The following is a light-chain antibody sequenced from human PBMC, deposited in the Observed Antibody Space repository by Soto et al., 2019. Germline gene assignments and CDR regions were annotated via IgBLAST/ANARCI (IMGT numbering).Light chain of an antibody. CDR2: DVS. Sequence: QSALTQPRSVSGSPGQSVTISCTGTSSDVGGYNYVSWYQQHPGKAPKVMIYDVSRRPSGVPDRFSGSKSGNTASLTISGLQAEDEADYYCCSYADRNTFWVFGGGTKLTVL. J-gene: IGLJ3*02. CDR3: CSYADRNTFWV. CDR1: SSDVGGYNY. V-gene: IGLV2-11*01.